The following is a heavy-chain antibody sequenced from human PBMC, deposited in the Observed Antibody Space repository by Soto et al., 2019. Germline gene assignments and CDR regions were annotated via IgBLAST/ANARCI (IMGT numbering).Heavy chain of an antibody. CDR2: ISGTGGST. CDR1: GFTFNNYA. Sequence: EVQLLDSGGGLVQPGGSLRLSCAASGFTFNNYAMNWVRQAPGRGLEWVATISGTGGSTYYEDSVKGRFTISRDNSKHTLYLQMNSLRVEDTAVYYCAKARLGGNFDYWGQGTQVTVSS. CDR3: AKARLGGNFDY. V-gene: IGHV3-23*01. J-gene: IGHJ4*02.